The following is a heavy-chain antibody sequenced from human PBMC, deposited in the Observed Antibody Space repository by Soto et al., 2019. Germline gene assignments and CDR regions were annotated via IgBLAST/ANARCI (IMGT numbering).Heavy chain of an antibody. CDR3: AYSSTPFDY. D-gene: IGHD6-13*01. Sequence: HPGGSLRLSCAASGFTFRSYAMSWVRQAPGKGLEWVSGISGSGISTHYADSVKGRFTVSRDNSKNTLYLQMNSLRAEDTAVYYCAYSSTPFDYWGQGTLVTVSS. J-gene: IGHJ4*02. CDR2: ISGSGIST. V-gene: IGHV3-23*01. CDR1: GFTFRSYA.